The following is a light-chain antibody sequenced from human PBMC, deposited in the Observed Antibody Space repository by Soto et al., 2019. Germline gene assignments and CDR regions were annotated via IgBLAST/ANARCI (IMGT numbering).Light chain of an antibody. J-gene: IGKJ1*01. CDR2: AAS. V-gene: IGKV1-27*01. Sequence: DIPMTQSPSSLSASVGDRVTITCRASQGISNYLAWYQQKPGKVPKLLIYAASTLQSGVQSRFSGSGSGTDFTLTISSLQPEDVATYYCQKYNSAPWTFGQGNKVEIK. CDR3: QKYNSAPWT. CDR1: QGISNY.